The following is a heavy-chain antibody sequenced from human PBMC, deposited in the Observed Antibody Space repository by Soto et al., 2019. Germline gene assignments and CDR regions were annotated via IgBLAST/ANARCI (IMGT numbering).Heavy chain of an antibody. V-gene: IGHV3-13*01. D-gene: IGHD5-12*01. Sequence: GGSLRLSCAASGFTFSSYDMHWVRQATGKGLEWVSAIGTAGDTYYPGSVKGRFTISRENAKNSLYLQMNSLRAGDTAVYYCARAKYSGYDFYYYYYYMDVWGKGTTVTVSS. CDR3: ARAKYSGYDFYYYYYYMDV. CDR2: IGTAGDT. CDR1: GFTFSSYD. J-gene: IGHJ6*03.